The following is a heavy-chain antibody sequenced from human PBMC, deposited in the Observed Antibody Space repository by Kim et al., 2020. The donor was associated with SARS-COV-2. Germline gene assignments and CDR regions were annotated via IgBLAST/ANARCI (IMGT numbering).Heavy chain of an antibody. D-gene: IGHD1-26*01. CDR2: ST. J-gene: IGHJ4*02. Sequence: STYYNRSLKSRVTISVDTSKNQFSLKLSSVTAADTAVYYCARISPWELINWGQGTLVTVSS. V-gene: IGHV4-39*07. CDR3: ARISPWELIN.